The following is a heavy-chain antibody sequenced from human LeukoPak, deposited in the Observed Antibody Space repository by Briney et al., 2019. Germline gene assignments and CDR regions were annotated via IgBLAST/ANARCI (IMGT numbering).Heavy chain of an antibody. CDR3: ARDRAYCGGDCYLREAYYYYMDV. Sequence: GGSLRLSCAASGFTFSSYEMNWVRQAPGKGLEWVSVIYSGGNTYYADSVKGRFTISRDNSKNTLYLQMNSLRAEDTAVYYCARDRAYCGGDCYLREAYYYYMDVWGKGTTVIVSS. V-gene: IGHV3-66*02. CDR1: GFTFSSYE. J-gene: IGHJ6*03. CDR2: IYSGGNT. D-gene: IGHD2-21*02.